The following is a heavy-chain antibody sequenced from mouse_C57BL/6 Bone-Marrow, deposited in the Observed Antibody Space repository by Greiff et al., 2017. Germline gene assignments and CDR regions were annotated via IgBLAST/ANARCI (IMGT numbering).Heavy chain of an antibody. V-gene: IGHV5-6*02. D-gene: IGHD2-2*01. Sequence: DVMLVESGGDLVKPGGSLKLSCAASGFTFSSYGMSWVRQTPDKRLEWVATISSGGSYTYYPDSVKGRFTISRDNAKNTLYLQMSSLKSEDTAMYYGARRSTGTTMVSYWGQGTLVTVSA. CDR2: ISSGGSYT. J-gene: IGHJ3*01. CDR1: GFTFSSYG. CDR3: ARRSTGTTMVSY.